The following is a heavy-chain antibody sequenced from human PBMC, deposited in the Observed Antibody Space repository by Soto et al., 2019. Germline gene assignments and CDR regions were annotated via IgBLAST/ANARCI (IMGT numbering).Heavy chain of an antibody. J-gene: IGHJ4*02. V-gene: IGHV4-30-2*01. CDR1: GGSISSGGYS. Sequence: PSEALSLTCAVSGGSISSGGYSWSWIRQPPGKGLEWIGYIYHSGSTYYNPSLKSRVTISVDRSKNQFSLKLSPVTAADTAVYYCARGADYYDSSGYLDYWGQGTLVTVSS. CDR2: IYHSGST. CDR3: ARGADYYDSSGYLDY. D-gene: IGHD3-22*01.